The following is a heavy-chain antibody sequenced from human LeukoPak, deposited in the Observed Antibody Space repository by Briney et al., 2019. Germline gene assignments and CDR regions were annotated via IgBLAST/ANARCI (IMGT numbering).Heavy chain of an antibody. CDR3: ARDVPQPDY. J-gene: IGHJ4*02. CDR2: IWYDGSNK. V-gene: IGHV3-33*01. CDR1: GFTFSSYG. Sequence: GALSLSCAASGFTFSSYGMHWVRPAPGKGLEWVAVIWYDGSNKYYADSVKGRFTISRDNSKNTLYLQMNSLRAEDTAVYYCARDVPQPDYWGQGTLVTVSS. D-gene: IGHD3-10*02.